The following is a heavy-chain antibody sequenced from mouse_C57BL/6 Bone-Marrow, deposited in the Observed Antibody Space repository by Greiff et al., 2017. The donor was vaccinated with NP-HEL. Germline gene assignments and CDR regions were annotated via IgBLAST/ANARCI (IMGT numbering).Heavy chain of an antibody. V-gene: IGHV5-15*01. D-gene: IGHD1-1*01. J-gene: IGHJ2*01. CDR3: ARRGYYGSSYYFDY. Sequence: EVHLLESGGGLVQPGGSLKLSCAASGFTFSDYGMAWVRQAPRKGPEWVAFISNLAYSIYYADTVTGRFTISRENAKNTLYLEMSSLRSEDTAMYYCARRGYYGSSYYFDYWGQGTTLTVSS. CDR2: ISNLAYSI. CDR1: GFTFSDYG.